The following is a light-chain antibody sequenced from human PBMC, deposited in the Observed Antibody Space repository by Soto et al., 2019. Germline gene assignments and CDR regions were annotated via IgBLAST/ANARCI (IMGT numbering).Light chain of an antibody. Sequence: AIQLTQSPSSLSASVGDRVPITCRASQGINNDLAWYQQKPGKPPKLLIHDASTLESGVPSRFSGGGAATDFILTIAGLQPEDFATYSCQQFNPPLTFGGGTTLEI. CDR2: DAS. V-gene: IGKV1-13*02. J-gene: IGKJ4*01. CDR1: QGINND. CDR3: QQFNPPLT.